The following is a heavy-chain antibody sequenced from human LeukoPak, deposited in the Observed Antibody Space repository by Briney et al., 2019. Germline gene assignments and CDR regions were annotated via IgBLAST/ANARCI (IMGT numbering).Heavy chain of an antibody. CDR2: ISYDGSNK. D-gene: IGHD5-24*01. CDR3: AKDRGDGYNYFDY. CDR1: GFTFSSYG. Sequence: GGSLRLSCAASGFTFSSYGMHWVRQAPGKGLEWGAVISYDGSNKYYADSVKGRFTISRDNSKNTLYLQMNSLRAEDTAVYYCAKDRGDGYNYFDYWGQGTLVTVSS. V-gene: IGHV3-30*18. J-gene: IGHJ4*02.